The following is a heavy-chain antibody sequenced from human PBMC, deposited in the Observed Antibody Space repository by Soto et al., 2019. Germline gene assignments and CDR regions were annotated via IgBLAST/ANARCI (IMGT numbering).Heavy chain of an antibody. CDR1: GFTFSTYA. CDR2: ISNSGGST. D-gene: IGHD3-3*01. CDR3: ATYLEWLFPGDY. Sequence: EVQLLESGGGLVQPGGSLRLSCAASGFTFSTYAVSWVRQAPGKGLEWVSTISNSGGSTYYTDSVKGRFTISRDNSKNTLYLQMNSLRAEDTPVYYCATYLEWLFPGDYWGQGTLVTVSS. V-gene: IGHV3-23*01. J-gene: IGHJ4*02.